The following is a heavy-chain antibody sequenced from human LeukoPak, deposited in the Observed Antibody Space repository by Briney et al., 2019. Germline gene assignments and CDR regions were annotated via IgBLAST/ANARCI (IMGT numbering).Heavy chain of an antibody. V-gene: IGHV4-59*08. CDR2: IYYSGST. CDR3: ARHSCGGSGGSCYFPTWFDP. J-gene: IGHJ5*02. Sequence: PSETLSLTCTVSGGSISSYYWSWIRQPPGKGLEWMGYIYYSGSTNYNPSLKSRVTISVDTSKNQFSLKLRSVTAADTAVYYCARHSCGGSGGSCYFPTWFDPWGQGSLVTVSS. CDR1: GGSISSYY. D-gene: IGHD2-15*01.